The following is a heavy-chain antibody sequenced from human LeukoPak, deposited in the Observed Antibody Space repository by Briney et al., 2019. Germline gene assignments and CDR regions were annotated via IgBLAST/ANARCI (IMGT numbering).Heavy chain of an antibody. D-gene: IGHD3-9*01. V-gene: IGHV1-69*13. CDR3: ATPYDIHDAFDI. CDR1: GGTFSSYA. J-gene: IGHJ3*02. Sequence: SVKASCKASGGTFSSYAISWVRQAPGQGLEWMGGIIPIFGTANYAQKFQGRVTITADESTSTAYMELSSLRSEDTAVYYCATPYDIHDAFDIWGQGTMVTVSS. CDR2: IIPIFGTA.